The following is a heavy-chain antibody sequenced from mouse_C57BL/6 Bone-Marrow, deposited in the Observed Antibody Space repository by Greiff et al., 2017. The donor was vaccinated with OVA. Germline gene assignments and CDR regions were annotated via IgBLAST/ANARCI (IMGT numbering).Heavy chain of an antibody. CDR1: GYTFTSYW. CDR2: IYPGSGST. V-gene: IGHV1-55*01. Sequence: VQLQQPGAELVKPGASVKMSCKASGYTFTSYWITWVKQRPGQGLEWIGDIYPGSGSTNYNEKFKSKATLTVDTSSSTAYMQLSSLTSEDSAVYYCARGAEGYYDYVRRSYCDYWGQGTTLTVSS. J-gene: IGHJ2*01. CDR3: ARGAEGYYDYVRRSYCDY. D-gene: IGHD2-4*01.